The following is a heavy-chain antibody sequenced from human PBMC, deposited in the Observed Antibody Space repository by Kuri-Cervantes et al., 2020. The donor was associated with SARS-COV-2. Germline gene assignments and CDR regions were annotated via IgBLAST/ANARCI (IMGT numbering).Heavy chain of an antibody. D-gene: IGHD2-2*01. J-gene: IGHJ6*03. CDR1: GGSFSGYY. Sequence: SQTLSLTCAVYGGSFSGYYWSWIRQPPGKGLEWIGEINHSGSTNYNPSLKSRVTISVDTPKNQFSLKLSSVTAADTAVYYCARDGGPAANTPWFNYYYYYMDVWGKGTTVTVSS. V-gene: IGHV4-34*01. CDR2: INHSGST. CDR3: ARDGGPAANTPWFNYYYYYMDV.